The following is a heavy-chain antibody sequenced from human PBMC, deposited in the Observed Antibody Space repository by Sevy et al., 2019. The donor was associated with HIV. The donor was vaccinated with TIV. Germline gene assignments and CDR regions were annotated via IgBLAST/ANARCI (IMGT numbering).Heavy chain of an antibody. J-gene: IGHJ4*02. V-gene: IGHV3-9*01. CDR1: GFTFDDYG. Sequence: GGSLRLSCAASGFTFDDYGMHWVRQVPGKGLEWVSGISWNSGSMAYADSVKGRFTISRDNAKNSLYLQMNSLGPEDTALYYCAKGTYSSSSGGIDYWGQGTLVTVSS. D-gene: IGHD6-6*01. CDR3: AKGTYSSSSGGIDY. CDR2: ISWNSGSM.